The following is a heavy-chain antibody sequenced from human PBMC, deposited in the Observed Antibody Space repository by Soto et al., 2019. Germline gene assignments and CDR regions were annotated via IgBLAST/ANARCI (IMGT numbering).Heavy chain of an antibody. CDR3: ARELNIVVVPAAARDYYYGMDV. CDR2: IWYDGSNK. D-gene: IGHD2-2*01. CDR1: GFTFSSYG. V-gene: IGHV3-33*01. J-gene: IGHJ6*02. Sequence: LRLSCAASGFTFSSYGMHWVRQAPGKGLEWVAVIWYDGSNKYYADSVKGRFTISRDNSKNTLYLQMNSLRAEDTAVYYCARELNIVVVPAAARDYYYGMDVWGQGTTVTVSS.